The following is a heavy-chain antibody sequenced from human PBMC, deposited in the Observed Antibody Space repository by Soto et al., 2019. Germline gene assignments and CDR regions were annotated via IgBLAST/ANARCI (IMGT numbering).Heavy chain of an antibody. CDR1: VSTFTGCY. J-gene: IGHJ2*01. Sequence: EVSWQASVSTFTGCYIQCVRKAPRQGLEWMGWINPNSGASTFYADSVKGRFSISRDKNTLFLQMNSLRADDTAVYYCAKSLVTTLTYNWDFDLWGRGTLVTVVS. D-gene: IGHD2-21*01. CDR3: AKSLVTTLTYNWDFDL. V-gene: IGHV1-2*02. CDR2: INPNSGAST.